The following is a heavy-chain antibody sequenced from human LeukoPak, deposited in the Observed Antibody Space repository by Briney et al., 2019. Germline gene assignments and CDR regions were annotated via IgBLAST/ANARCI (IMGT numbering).Heavy chain of an antibody. CDR2: IYPSGRT. D-gene: IGHD2-2*01. V-gene: IGHV4-4*07. CDR1: GGSISSYS. Sequence: SETLSLTCTVSGGSISSYSWSWIRQPAGKGLEWIGHIYPSGRTNYNPSLKSGVTMSVDTSKNQFSLKLTSVTAADTAVYYCARDIVPAEFDSWGQGTLVTVSS. CDR3: ARDIVPAEFDS. J-gene: IGHJ4*02.